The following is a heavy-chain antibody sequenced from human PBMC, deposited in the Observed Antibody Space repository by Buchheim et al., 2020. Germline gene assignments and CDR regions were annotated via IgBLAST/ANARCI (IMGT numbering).Heavy chain of an antibody. Sequence: QVQLQESGPGLVKPSETLSLTCTVSGGSISNYYWSWIRQPPGTGLEWIGYIYYTGSTNYNPSLKSRVTMSVDSSTNHFSLYLSSVTAADTALYYCVRGVSGYPFDSGGQGTL. J-gene: IGHJ4*02. CDR3: VRGVSGYPFDS. CDR2: IYYTGST. D-gene: IGHD3-3*01. V-gene: IGHV4-59*01. CDR1: GGSISNYY.